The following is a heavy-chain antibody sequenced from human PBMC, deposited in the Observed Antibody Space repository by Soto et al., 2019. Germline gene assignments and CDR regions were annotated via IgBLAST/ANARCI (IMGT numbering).Heavy chain of an antibody. CDR1: GDTFSTYS. V-gene: IGHV1-69*08. D-gene: IGHD4-17*01. J-gene: IGHJ2*01. CDR3: AKDGRGITVGDYDVSYYVAL. Sequence: QVQLVQSGPEVKKPGSSVKVSCKASGDTFSTYSISWVRQAPGQGLEWVGRIIPILGITTYAQTFRGRVTITADKSTTTAYMARRRLTSEDTAVYYCAKDGRGITVGDYDVSYYVALWVRGTLVTVSS. CDR2: IIPILGIT.